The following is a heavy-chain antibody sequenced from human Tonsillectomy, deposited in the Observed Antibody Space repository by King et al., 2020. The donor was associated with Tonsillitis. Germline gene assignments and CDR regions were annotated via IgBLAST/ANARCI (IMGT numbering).Heavy chain of an antibody. J-gene: IGHJ6*03. CDR3: AREHDNWNNGDYYYYMDV. Sequence: VQLVESGGGLVQPGGSLRLSCAASGFTFSSYSMNWVRQSPGKGLEWVSYISSSSSTIYYADSVKGRFTISRDNAKNSLSLQMNSLRAEDTAVYYCAREHDNWNNGDYYYYMDVWGKGTTVTVSS. D-gene: IGHD1/OR15-1a*01. CDR2: ISSSSSTI. CDR1: GFTFSSYS. V-gene: IGHV3-48*01.